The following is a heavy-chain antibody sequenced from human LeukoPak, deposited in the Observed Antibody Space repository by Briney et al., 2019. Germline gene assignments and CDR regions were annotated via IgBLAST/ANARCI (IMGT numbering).Heavy chain of an antibody. CDR1: GGTFSSYA. D-gene: IGHD3-22*01. J-gene: IGHJ5*02. CDR3: ARLGPFYDSSSYGDYNWFDP. CDR2: IIPIFGTA. Sequence: SVKVSCKASGGTFSSYAISWVRQAPGQGLEWMGGIIPIFGTANYAQKFQGRVTITADESTSTAYMELSSLRSEDTAVCYCARLGPFYDSSSYGDYNWFDPWGQGTLVTVSS. V-gene: IGHV1-69*13.